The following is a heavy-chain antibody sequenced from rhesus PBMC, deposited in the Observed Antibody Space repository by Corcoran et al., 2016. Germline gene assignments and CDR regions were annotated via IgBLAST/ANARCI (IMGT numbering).Heavy chain of an antibody. Sequence: GGLAPPGGSLRLSCTASGFTFSDYYMDWVRQAPGKGLEWVASKSNGGGRKGYADSVKGRFTISRENAKNTLYLQMNSLRAEDKGVYYWAREYRYWGAAFDYWGQGVLGTGSS. CDR2: KSNGGGRK. J-gene: IGHJ4*01. CDR3: AREYRYWGAAFDY. D-gene: IGHD3-34*01. V-gene: IGHV3-178*01. CDR1: GFTFSDYY.